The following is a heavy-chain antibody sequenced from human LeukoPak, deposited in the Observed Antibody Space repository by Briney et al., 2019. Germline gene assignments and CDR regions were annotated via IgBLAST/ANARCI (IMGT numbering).Heavy chain of an antibody. CDR1: GFTFSSYS. CDR3: ARGEGYSSSWYVYY. CDR2: ISSSSSTI. Sequence: GGSLRLSCAASGFTFSSYSMNWVRQAPGKGLEWVSYISSSSSTIYYAGSVKGRFTISRDNAKNSLYLQMNSLRAEDTAVYYCARGEGYSSSWYVYYWGQGTLVTVSS. J-gene: IGHJ4*02. D-gene: IGHD6-13*01. V-gene: IGHV3-48*04.